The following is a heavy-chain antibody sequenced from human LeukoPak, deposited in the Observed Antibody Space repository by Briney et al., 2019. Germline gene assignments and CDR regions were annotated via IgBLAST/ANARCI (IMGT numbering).Heavy chain of an antibody. CDR1: GGSFSGYY. D-gene: IGHD2-2*01. J-gene: IGHJ4*02. Sequence: SETLSLTCAVYGGSFSGYYWSWIRQPPGKGLEWIGEINHSGSTNYNPSLKSRVTISVDTSKNQFSLKLSSVTAADTAVYYCARGDCSSTSCFDYWGQGTLVTVSS. CDR3: ARGDCSSTSCFDY. V-gene: IGHV4-34*01. CDR2: INHSGST.